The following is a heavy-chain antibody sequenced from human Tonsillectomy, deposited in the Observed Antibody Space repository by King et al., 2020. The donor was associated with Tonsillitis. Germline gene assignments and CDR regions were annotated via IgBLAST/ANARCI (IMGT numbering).Heavy chain of an antibody. V-gene: IGHV3-23*04. D-gene: IGHD3-22*01. Sequence: VQLVESGGGLVQPGGSLRLSCAASGFTFSSYAMSWVRQAPGKGLEWVSGISGSGVRTYYADSVKGRFTISRDNSKNTLYLQMNSLRAEDTAVYYCAKEDYYDSSGYYPFDYWGQGTLVSVSS. CDR3: AKEDYYDSSGYYPFDY. CDR2: ISGSGVRT. CDR1: GFTFSSYA. J-gene: IGHJ4*02.